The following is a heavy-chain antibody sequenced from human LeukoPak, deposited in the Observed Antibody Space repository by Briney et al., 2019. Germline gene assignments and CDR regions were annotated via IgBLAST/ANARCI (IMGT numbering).Heavy chain of an antibody. CDR3: AREVPAAIDAGDAFDI. CDR1: GATFSSYA. CDR2: IIPIFGTA. V-gene: IGHV1-69*05. Sequence: SGKVSCKASGATFSSYAISWVRQAPGQGLEWMGGIIPIFGTANYAQKFQGRVTITTDESTSTAYMELSSLRSEDTAVYYCAREVPAAIDAGDAFDIWGQGTMVTVSS. D-gene: IGHD2-2*02. J-gene: IGHJ3*02.